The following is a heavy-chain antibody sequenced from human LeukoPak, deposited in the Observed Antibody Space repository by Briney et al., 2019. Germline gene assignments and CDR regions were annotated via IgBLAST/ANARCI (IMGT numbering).Heavy chain of an antibody. CDR3: ARVKYYDSSGYYLGYFDY. V-gene: IGHV1-69*05. CDR1: GGTFSSDA. J-gene: IGHJ4*02. CDR2: FIPIFGTA. Sequence: SVKLSCKASGGTFSSDAISWVREAPGQGLEWMGGFIPIFGTANYAQKVQGRVTITTDESTSTAYLELSSLRSEDTAVYYCARVKYYDSSGYYLGYFDYWGQGTLVTVSS. D-gene: IGHD3-22*01.